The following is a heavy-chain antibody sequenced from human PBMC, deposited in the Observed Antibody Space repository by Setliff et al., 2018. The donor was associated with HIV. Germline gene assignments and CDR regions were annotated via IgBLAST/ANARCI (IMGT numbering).Heavy chain of an antibody. Sequence: PGGSLRLSCAASGFTFSTYAMSWVRQAPGKGLEWVSAITSTAGTTYYADSVKGRFTVSRDNSKNTLYLQMNSLKTEDTAVYYCTRRGYSQYYYYYYYMDVWGKGTTVTVSS. CDR1: GFTFSTYA. D-gene: IGHD3-22*01. J-gene: IGHJ6*03. CDR3: TRRGYSQYYYYYYYMDV. V-gene: IGHV3-23*01. CDR2: ITSTAGTT.